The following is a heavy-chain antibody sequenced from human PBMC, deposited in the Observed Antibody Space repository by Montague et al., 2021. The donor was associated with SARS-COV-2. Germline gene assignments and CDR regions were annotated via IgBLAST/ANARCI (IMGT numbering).Heavy chain of an antibody. Sequence: SLRLPCAASGFTFSSYAMSWVRQAPGKGLEWVSGIRGSGSSTNYADSVKGRFTISRDNSKNTLYLQMNSLRAEDTAVYYCARDMQQWLEGPFDSWGQGTLVTVSS. J-gene: IGHJ4*02. V-gene: IGHV3-23*01. D-gene: IGHD6-19*01. CDR3: ARDMQQWLEGPFDS. CDR2: IRGSGSST. CDR1: GFTFSSYA.